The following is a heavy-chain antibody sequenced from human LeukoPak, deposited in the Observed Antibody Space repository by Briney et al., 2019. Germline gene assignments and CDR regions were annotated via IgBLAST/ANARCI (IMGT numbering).Heavy chain of an antibody. D-gene: IGHD3-22*01. J-gene: IGHJ4*02. CDR2: IIPIFGTS. V-gene: IGHV1-69*05. Sequence: ASVKVSCKASGGTFSSYAISWVRQAPGQGLEWMGGIIPIFGTSNYAQKLQGRVTITTDGSTSTAYMELSSLRSEDTAVYFCARSYYYDSSGYAHFYYWGQGTLVTVSS. CDR3: ARSYYYDSSGYAHFYY. CDR1: GGTFSSYA.